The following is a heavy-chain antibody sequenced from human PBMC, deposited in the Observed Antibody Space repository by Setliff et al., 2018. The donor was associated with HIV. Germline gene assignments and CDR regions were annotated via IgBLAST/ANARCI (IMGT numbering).Heavy chain of an antibody. CDR1: GYSLSSDYY. V-gene: IGHV4-61*02. Sequence: TLSLTCAVSGYSLSSDYYWGWIRQPAGKGLEWIGRIYTSGNTNYNPSLNSRVIISMDKSKNQFSLKLHSVTAADAAVYYCARDGDWELREWYFDLWGRGTLVTVSS. CDR2: IYTSGNT. J-gene: IGHJ2*01. CDR3: ARDGDWELREWYFDL. D-gene: IGHD1-7*01.